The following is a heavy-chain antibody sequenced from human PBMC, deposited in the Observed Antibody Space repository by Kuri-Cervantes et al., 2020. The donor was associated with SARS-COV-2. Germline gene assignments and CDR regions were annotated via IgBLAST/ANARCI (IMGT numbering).Heavy chain of an antibody. Sequence: LSLTCAASGFTFNNYAMHWVRQTPGEGLEWVAITSYDGTSKYYADSVKGRFTISRDNSKNTLYLQMNNLRGDDTAVYFCARERVGVQDFWSQGTLVTVSS. CDR1: GFTFNNYA. V-gene: IGHV3-30-3*01. CDR3: ARERVGVQDF. J-gene: IGHJ4*02. D-gene: IGHD2-21*01. CDR2: TSYDGTSK.